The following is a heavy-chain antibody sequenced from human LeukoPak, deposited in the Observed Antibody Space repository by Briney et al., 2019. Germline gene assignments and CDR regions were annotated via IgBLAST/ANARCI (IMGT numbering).Heavy chain of an antibody. Sequence: SVKVSRKASGGTFSSYAISWVRQAPGQGLEWMGGIIPIFGTANYAQKFQGRVTITTDESTSTAYMELSSLRSEDTAVYYCAKSIAARPGYYYYMDVWGKGTTVTVSS. V-gene: IGHV1-69*05. CDR3: AKSIAARPGYYYYMDV. CDR2: IIPIFGTA. CDR1: GGTFSSYA. J-gene: IGHJ6*03. D-gene: IGHD6-6*01.